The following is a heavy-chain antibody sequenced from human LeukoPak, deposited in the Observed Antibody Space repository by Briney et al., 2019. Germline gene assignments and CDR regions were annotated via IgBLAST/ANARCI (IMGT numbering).Heavy chain of an antibody. CDR2: INPDSGDT. D-gene: IGHD5-18*01. Sequence: VASVKVSCKASGYTFTGYYMHWVRQAPGQGLEWMGWINPDSGDTLSVQKFQGRVTMTRDTSISTAYMELSSLTSDDTAIYYCARGQYRYAVDYWGQGTLVTVSS. J-gene: IGHJ4*02. CDR1: GYTFTGYY. V-gene: IGHV1-2*02. CDR3: ARGQYRYAVDY.